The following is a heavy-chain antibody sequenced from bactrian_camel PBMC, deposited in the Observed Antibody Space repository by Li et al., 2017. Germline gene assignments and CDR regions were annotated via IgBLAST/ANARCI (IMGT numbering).Heavy chain of an antibody. J-gene: IGHJ4*01. Sequence: DVQLVESGGGLVQPGGSLRLSCAASGFSFSNYGMSWVRQAPGREREGVAAIFADDGNAYYADSVKGRFTISRDNGLTTVYLQMNSLKPEDTTMYTCAAGFHCGAGCSLRPNDYKYWGQGTQVTVS. CDR3: AAGFHCGAGCSLRPNDYKY. CDR2: IFADDGNA. V-gene: IGHV3S40*01. D-gene: IGHD1*01. CDR1: GFSFSNYG.